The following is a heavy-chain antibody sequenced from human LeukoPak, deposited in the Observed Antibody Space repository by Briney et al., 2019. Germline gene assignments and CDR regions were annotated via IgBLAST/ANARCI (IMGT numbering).Heavy chain of an antibody. Sequence: SETLSLNCTVSGGPISSYYWSWIRQPPGKGLEWIGYIYYSGSTNYNPSLKTRVTISVDTSKIQFSLKLSSVTAADTAVYYCARDRLGLLDIWGQGTMVTVSS. V-gene: IGHV4-59*01. CDR3: ARDRLGLLDI. CDR1: GGPISSYY. D-gene: IGHD2-21*01. CDR2: IYYSGST. J-gene: IGHJ3*02.